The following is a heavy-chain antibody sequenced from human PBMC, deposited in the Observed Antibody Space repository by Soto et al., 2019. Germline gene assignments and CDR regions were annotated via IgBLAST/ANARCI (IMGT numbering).Heavy chain of an antibody. Sequence: SETLSLTCTVSGGSTTSDYWSWIRQPPGKGLEWLGYIFHSLGAKYNPSLGSRGTIPLDTSKNQLSLSLRSVTAVDTAIYFCVRDLNGSGDYWGQGTLVTVSS. D-gene: IGHD3-10*01. V-gene: IGHV4-59*01. CDR3: VRDLNGSGDY. J-gene: IGHJ4*02. CDR1: GGSTTSDY. CDR2: IFHSLGA.